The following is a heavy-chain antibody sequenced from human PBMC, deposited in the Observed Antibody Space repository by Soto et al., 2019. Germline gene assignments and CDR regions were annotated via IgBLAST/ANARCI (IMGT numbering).Heavy chain of an antibody. D-gene: IGHD6-19*01. J-gene: IGHJ4*02. CDR2: VSGSDGST. CDR3: ARHRSYNSGFFDY. Sequence: GGSLRLSCAASGFTFDNYGMSWVRQAPGKGLEWVSTVSGSDGSTYYAASVKGRFTISREYSKNTMYLQMNSLRAEDTAVYFCARHRSYNSGFFDYWSQGTLVIVSS. CDR1: GFTFDNYG. V-gene: IGHV3-23*01.